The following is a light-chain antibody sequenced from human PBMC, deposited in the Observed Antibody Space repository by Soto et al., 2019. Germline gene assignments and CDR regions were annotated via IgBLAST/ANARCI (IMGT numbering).Light chain of an antibody. CDR1: SSDVGGYNY. V-gene: IGLV2-11*01. CDR2: DAS. Sequence: QSVLTQPRSVSGSPGQSVTISCTGTSSDVGGYNYVSWYQQHPGKAPKLMIYDASKRPSGVPDRFSGSKSGNTASLTISGLQAEDEADYYCCSYAGSYKGVFGTGTKVTVL. J-gene: IGLJ1*01. CDR3: CSYAGSYKGV.